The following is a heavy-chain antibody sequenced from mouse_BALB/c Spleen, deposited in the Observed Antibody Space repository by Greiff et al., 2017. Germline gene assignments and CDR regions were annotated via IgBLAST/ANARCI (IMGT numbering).Heavy chain of an antibody. J-gene: IGHJ3*01. CDR1: GFTFSDYY. Sequence: EVKLMESGGGLVKPGGSLKLSCAASGFTFSDYYMYWVRQTPEKRLEWVATISDGGSYTYYPDSVKGRFTISRDNAKNNLYLQMSSLKSEDTAMYYCARDGGAWFAYWGQGTLVTVSA. CDR3: ARDGGAWFAY. CDR2: ISDGGSYT. V-gene: IGHV5-4*02.